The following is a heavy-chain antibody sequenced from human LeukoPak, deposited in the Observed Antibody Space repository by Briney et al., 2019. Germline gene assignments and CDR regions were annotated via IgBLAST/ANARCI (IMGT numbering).Heavy chain of an antibody. Sequence: GGSLRLSCAASRFTFNSYWMAWVRQAPGKGPEWVANINLDGSQKYYVDSVKGRFTISRDNAENSLYLQMNSLRAEDTALYYCARKRPNYFDYWGQGTLVTVSS. CDR2: INLDGSQK. J-gene: IGHJ4*02. V-gene: IGHV3-7*01. CDR3: ARKRPNYFDY. CDR1: RFTFNSYW.